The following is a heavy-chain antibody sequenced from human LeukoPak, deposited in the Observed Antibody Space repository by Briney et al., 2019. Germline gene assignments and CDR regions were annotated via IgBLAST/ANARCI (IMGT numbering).Heavy chain of an antibody. V-gene: IGHV4-4*09. CDR1: GASIGNYY. Sequence: SETLSLTCTVSGASIGNYYWSWIRQTPEKGLEWMGHIHSSGGSSYYPSLKSRLTLSIDTSRNQLSLKLPSVTAADTAVYFCARLGSYHDFWGQGALVTVSS. CDR3: ARLGSYHDF. J-gene: IGHJ4*02. CDR2: IHSSGGS. D-gene: IGHD1-26*01.